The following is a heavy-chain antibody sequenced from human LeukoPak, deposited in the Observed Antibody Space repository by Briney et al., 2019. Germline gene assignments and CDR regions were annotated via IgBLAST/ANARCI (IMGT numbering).Heavy chain of an antibody. CDR2: IKQDGSEK. CDR3: ARISIAVAGADY. V-gene: IGHV3-7*01. CDR1: GFTFISSW. Sequence: GGSLRLSCAASGFTFISSWMSWVRQAPGRGLEWVADIKQDGSEKYYVDSVKGRFTISRDNTKNSLYLQMDSLRAEDTAVYYCARISIAVAGADYWGQGTLVTVSS. D-gene: IGHD6-19*01. J-gene: IGHJ4*02.